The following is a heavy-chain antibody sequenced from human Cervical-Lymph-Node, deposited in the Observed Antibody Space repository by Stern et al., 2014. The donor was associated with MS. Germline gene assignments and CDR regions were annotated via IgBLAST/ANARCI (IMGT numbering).Heavy chain of an antibody. J-gene: IGHJ6*01. CDR1: GDSFSRFA. CDR2: IIPMAGTI. D-gene: IGHD1-14*01. Sequence: QLVESGAEVKKPGSSVKVSCKASGDSFSRFAISWVRQAPGQGLEWMGGIIPMAGTIRYAHKFKDRDTVTAAESTRNAYLELSSLRYEDTAVFYCAGTSTCWDNPYPFYGMDLWGQGATVTVSS. CDR3: AGTSTCWDNPYPFYGMDL. V-gene: IGHV1-69*01.